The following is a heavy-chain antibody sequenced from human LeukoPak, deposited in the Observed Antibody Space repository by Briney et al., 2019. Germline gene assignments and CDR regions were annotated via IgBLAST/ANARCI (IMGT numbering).Heavy chain of an antibody. J-gene: IGHJ4*02. Sequence: GASVKVSCRASGHTFTGYYMHWVRQAPGQGLEWMGWSNPNSGGTNYEQKFQGRVTMTRDTSISTAYMELSRLRSDDTAVYYCARDLGGRQWLAVCFDYWGQGTLVTVSS. D-gene: IGHD6-19*01. V-gene: IGHV1-2*02. CDR2: SNPNSGGT. CDR1: GHTFTGYY. CDR3: ARDLGGRQWLAVCFDY.